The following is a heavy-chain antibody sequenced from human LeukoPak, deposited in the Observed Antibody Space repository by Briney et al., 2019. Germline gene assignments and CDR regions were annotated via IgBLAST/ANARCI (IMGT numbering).Heavy chain of an antibody. D-gene: IGHD3-9*01. V-gene: IGHV1-18*01. CDR2: ISGHSTNR. CDR3: ARSYDIFHCYMDV. CDR1: GYTFTSYA. Sequence: ASVKVSCKASGYTFTSYAISWVRQAPGQGPEWMGWISGHSTNRKIAQKFQGRVTMTTDTSTSTVTMELRSLRSDDTAVYYCARSYDIFHCYMDVWGEGTTVTVSS. J-gene: IGHJ6*03.